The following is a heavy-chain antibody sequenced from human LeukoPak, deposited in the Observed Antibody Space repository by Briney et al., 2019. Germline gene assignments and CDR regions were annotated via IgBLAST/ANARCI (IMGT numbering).Heavy chain of an antibody. Sequence: GGSLRLSCAASGXTFNNAWMSWVRQAPGKGLEWVSVIYSGGSTYYADSVKGRFTISRDNSKNTLYLQMNSLRAEDTAVYYCASLFGGVIAFDYWGQGTLVTVSS. V-gene: IGHV3-53*01. CDR1: GXTFNNAW. D-gene: IGHD3-16*02. J-gene: IGHJ4*02. CDR3: ASLFGGVIAFDY. CDR2: IYSGGST.